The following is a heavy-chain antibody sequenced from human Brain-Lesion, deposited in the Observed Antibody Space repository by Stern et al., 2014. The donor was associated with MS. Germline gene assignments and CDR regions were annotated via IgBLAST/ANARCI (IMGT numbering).Heavy chain of an antibody. CDR2: ITPFTGNT. Sequence: QVQLVQSGAEVKKTGSSVKVSCQASGNTFTTRYLHWVRQAPGQALEWMGWITPFTGNTNYAQNFQDRVTISMDRSMSKAYMDLSSLRSDDTAIYFCAEGGSYGFVYWGQGTLVTVSS. J-gene: IGHJ4*02. CDR3: AEGGSYGFVY. D-gene: IGHD4-17*01. V-gene: IGHV1-45*02. CDR1: GNTFTTRY.